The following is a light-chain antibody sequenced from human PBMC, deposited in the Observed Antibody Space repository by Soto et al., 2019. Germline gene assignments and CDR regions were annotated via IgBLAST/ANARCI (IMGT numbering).Light chain of an antibody. CDR2: GAS. J-gene: IGKJ5*01. CDR3: QQYKIWPPIT. CDR1: QSIDNS. Sequence: EIVMTQSPGTLSVSPGERATLSCGASQSIDNSLAWYQQKPGQAPRLLLYGASTRATGVPVRFSGSGSGTEFTLTISSLQSEDFAVYYCQQYKIWPPITFGQGTRLEIK. V-gene: IGKV3-15*01.